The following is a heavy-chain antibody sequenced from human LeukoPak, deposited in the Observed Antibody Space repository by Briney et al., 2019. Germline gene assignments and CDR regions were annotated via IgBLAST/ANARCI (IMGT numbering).Heavy chain of an antibody. CDR3: ARNKYYYDSSGYYHYYYYYYGMDV. CDR2: ISYDGSNK. V-gene: IGHV3-30-3*01. J-gene: IGHJ6*02. CDR1: GFTFSSYA. Sequence: GRSLRLSCAASGFTFSSYAMHWVRQAPGKGLEWVAVISYDGSNKYYADSVKGRFTISRDNSKNTLYLQMNSLRAEDTAVYYCARNKYYYDSSGYYHYYYYYYGMDVWGQGTTVTASS. D-gene: IGHD3-22*01.